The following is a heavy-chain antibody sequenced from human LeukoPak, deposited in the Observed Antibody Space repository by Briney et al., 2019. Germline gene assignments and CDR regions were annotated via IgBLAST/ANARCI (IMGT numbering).Heavy chain of an antibody. V-gene: IGHV3-30*04. CDR2: TTTDGNLK. CDR3: ATDPTLGAPDYFDY. D-gene: IGHD1-26*01. CDR1: GFTFSNSI. J-gene: IGHJ4*02. Sequence: PGGSLRLSCAASGFTFSNSIIHWVRQAPGKGLEWVAVTTTDGNLKIYTDSVKGRLTISRDNSKNTLYLQMNSLRVDDTAVYYCATDPTLGAPDYFDYWGQGTLVTVSS.